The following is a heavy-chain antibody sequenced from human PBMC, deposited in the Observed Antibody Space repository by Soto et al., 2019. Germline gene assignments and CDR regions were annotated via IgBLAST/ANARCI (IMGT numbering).Heavy chain of an antibody. J-gene: IGHJ4*02. Sequence: QLELVQSGAEVMEPGSSVKLSCKTSGGSLRNSGINWVRQAPGQGLEWVGGIIPIIGTPNYLQRLQTRVTITADESTNTAFLELGSLRFDDTAIYYCARERDGSGSLSYYFYQWGQGTLVTVSS. V-gene: IGHV1-69*01. CDR1: GGSLRNSG. D-gene: IGHD3-10*01. CDR3: ARERDGSGSLSYYFYQ. CDR2: IIPIIGTP.